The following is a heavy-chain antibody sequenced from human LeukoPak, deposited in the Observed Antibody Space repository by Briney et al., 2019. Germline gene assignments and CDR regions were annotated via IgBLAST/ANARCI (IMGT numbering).Heavy chain of an antibody. V-gene: IGHV3-23*01. D-gene: IGHD2-15*01. CDR1: GFTVSSNS. J-gene: IGHJ4*02. Sequence: GGSLRLSCAASGFTVSSNSMSWVRQAPGKGLEWVSAISGSGGSTYYADSVKGRFTISRDNSKNTLYLQMNSLRAEDTAVYYCAKAPSLFCSGGSCLFDYWGQGTLVTVSS. CDR3: AKAPSLFCSGGSCLFDY. CDR2: ISGSGGST.